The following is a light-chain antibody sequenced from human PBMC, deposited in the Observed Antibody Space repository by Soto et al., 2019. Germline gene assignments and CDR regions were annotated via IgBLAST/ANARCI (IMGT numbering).Light chain of an antibody. CDR3: SSYAASNNFYFV. CDR1: SSDVGGYNY. J-gene: IGLJ3*02. V-gene: IGLV2-8*01. CDR2: EVT. Sequence: QSALTQPPSASGSPGQSGTISFTGTSSDVGGYNYVSWYQQYPGRAPKLMIYEVTKRPSGVPDRFSGSKSGNTASLTVSGLQAEDEADYYCSSYAASNNFYFVVGGGTQLTV.